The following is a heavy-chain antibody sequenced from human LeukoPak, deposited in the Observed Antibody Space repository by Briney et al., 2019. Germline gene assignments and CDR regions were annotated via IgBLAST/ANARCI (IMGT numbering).Heavy chain of an antibody. CDR3: ASSNYYGSGTAAV. CDR1: GGSISSGGYS. CDR2: IYHSGST. D-gene: IGHD3-10*01. J-gene: IGHJ4*02. V-gene: IGHV4-30-2*01. Sequence: SETLSRTCVVSGGSISSGGYSWSWIRQPPGKGLEWIGYIYHSGSTYYNPSLKSRVTISVDRSKNQFSLKLSSVTAADTAVYYCASSNYYGSGTAAVWGQGTLVTVSS.